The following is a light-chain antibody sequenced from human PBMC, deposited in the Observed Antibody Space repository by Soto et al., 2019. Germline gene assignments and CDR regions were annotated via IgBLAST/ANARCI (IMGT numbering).Light chain of an antibody. J-gene: IGLJ1*01. V-gene: IGLV1-40*01. CDR1: STNIGAGYG. CDR3: SSYTSSSTYV. CDR2: GNT. Sequence: QTVVTQPPSVSGAPGQRVSISCTGSSTNIGAGYGVHWYQQRPGTAPKILIVGNTIRPSGVPDRFSASTSGTSASLAISGLQAEDEADYYCSSYTSSSTYVFGTGTKVTVL.